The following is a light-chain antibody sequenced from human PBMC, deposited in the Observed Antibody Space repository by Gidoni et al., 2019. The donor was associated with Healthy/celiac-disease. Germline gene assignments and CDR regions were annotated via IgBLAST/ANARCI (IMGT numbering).Light chain of an antibody. V-gene: IGKV1-39*01. CDR3: QQSYSTPRT. CDR1: QSISSY. Sequence: DIQMTQSPSSLSASVGDRVTITCRASQSISSYLNWNQQKPGKAPKLLIYAASSLQSGVPSRCRGSGSGTDFTLTISSLQPEDFATYYCQQSYSTPRTFGQXTRVEIK. J-gene: IGKJ1*01. CDR2: AAS.